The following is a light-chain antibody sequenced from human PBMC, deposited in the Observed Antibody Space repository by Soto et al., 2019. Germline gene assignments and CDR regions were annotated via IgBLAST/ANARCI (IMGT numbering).Light chain of an antibody. V-gene: IGKV3-11*01. CDR2: GAF. J-gene: IGKJ5*01. CDR1: PSVPNY. Sequence: EIAWTQSPATLSLSPGERATLSFMASPSVPNYVAWYQQKPGQAPRLLIYGAFNRATGIPARFSGSGSGADFTLTISSLEPEDFALYYCQQRTTWPPVTFGQGTRLEIK. CDR3: QQRTTWPPVT.